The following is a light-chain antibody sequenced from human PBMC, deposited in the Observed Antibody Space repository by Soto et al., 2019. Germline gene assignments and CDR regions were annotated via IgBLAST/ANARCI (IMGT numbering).Light chain of an antibody. Sequence: QSALTQPPSASGSLGQSVTISCTGTSSDVGGYNYVSWYQQHPGKVPKLMIYEVNKRPSGVPDRFSGSKSGNTASLTGSGLQAEDEADYYCCSYEGNNNFYVFGTGTKVTVL. CDR2: EVN. V-gene: IGLV2-8*01. CDR1: SSDVGGYNY. CDR3: CSYEGNNNFYV. J-gene: IGLJ1*01.